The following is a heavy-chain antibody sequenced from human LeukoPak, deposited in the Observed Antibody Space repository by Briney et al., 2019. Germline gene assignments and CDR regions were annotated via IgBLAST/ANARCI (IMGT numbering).Heavy chain of an antibody. D-gene: IGHD2-2*01. V-gene: IGHV1-2*02. CDR1: GYTFTGYY. CDR2: INPNSGGT. J-gene: IGHJ4*02. Sequence: GASVKVSCKASGYTFTGYYMHWVRQAPGQGLEWMGWINPNSGGTNYAQKFQGRVTMTRDTSISTAYMELSRLRSDDTAVYYCARGPGVCSSTSCQSPTDYWGQGTLVTVSS. CDR3: ARGPGVCSSTSCQSPTDY.